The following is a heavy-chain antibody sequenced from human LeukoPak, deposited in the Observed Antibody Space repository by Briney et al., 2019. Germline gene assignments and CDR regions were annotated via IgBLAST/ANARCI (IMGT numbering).Heavy chain of an antibody. V-gene: IGHV4-39*01. D-gene: IGHD3/OR15-3a*01. J-gene: IGHJ4*02. CDR1: GGSISSSSYH. CDR3: ARLAWYYFDY. Sequence: SETLSLTCTVSGGSISSSSYHWGWIRQPPGKGMEWIGSIYYSGSTYYNPSLKRRVTISVDTSKNQFSLKLSSVTAADTAVYYCARLAWYYFDYWGQGTLVTVSS. CDR2: IYYSGST.